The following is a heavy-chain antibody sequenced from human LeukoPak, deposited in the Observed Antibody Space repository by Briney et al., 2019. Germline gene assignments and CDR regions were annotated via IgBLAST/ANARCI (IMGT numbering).Heavy chain of an antibody. CDR2: IYYSGST. CDR3: AGSAHGSGVNY. Sequence: SETLSLTCTVSGGSISSSSYYWGWIRQPPGKGLEWIGSIYYSGSTYYNPSLKSRVTISVDTSKNQFSLKLSSVTAADTAVYYCAGSAHGSGVNYWGQGTLVTVSS. D-gene: IGHD3-10*01. CDR1: GGSISSSSYY. J-gene: IGHJ4*02. V-gene: IGHV4-39*01.